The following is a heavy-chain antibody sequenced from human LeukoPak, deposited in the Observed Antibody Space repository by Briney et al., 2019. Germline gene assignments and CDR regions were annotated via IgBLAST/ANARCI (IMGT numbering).Heavy chain of an antibody. CDR2: ISWNSGSI. J-gene: IGHJ4*02. CDR3: ARDYSQEAQWELPHFDY. CDR1: GFTFDDYA. D-gene: IGHD1-26*01. Sequence: PGGSLRLSCAASGFTFDDYAMHWVRQAPGKGLEWVSGISWNSGSIGYADSVKGRFTISRDNAKNSLYLQMNSLRAEDTAVYYCARDYSQEAQWELPHFDYWGQGTLVTVSS. V-gene: IGHV3-9*01.